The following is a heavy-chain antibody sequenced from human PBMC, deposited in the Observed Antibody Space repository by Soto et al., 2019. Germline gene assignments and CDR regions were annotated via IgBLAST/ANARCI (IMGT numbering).Heavy chain of an antibody. CDR2: IIPIFGTA. V-gene: IGHV1-69*13. CDR1: GGTFSSYA. Sequence: SVKVSCKASGGTFSSYAISWVRQAPGQGLEWMGGIIPIFGTANYAQKFQGRVTITADESTSTAYMELSSLRSEDTAVYYCARDSIDYYDSSYYYYGMDVWGQGTTVTVSS. D-gene: IGHD3-22*01. J-gene: IGHJ6*02. CDR3: ARDSIDYYDSSYYYYGMDV.